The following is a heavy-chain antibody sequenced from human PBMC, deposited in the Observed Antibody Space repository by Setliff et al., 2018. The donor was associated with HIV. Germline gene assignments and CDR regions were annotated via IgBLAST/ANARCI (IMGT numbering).Heavy chain of an antibody. J-gene: IGHJ4*02. CDR2: IYPYDSDT. CDR1: GYSFTTYW. D-gene: IGHD3-16*01. Sequence: GESLKISCKGSGYSFTTYWIGWVRQMPGKGLEWMGIIYPYDSDTRYNPSFQGQVTISADKSVGTAYLQWSSLKASDSAMYYCARRGIGGTYFFDSWGQGSRVTVSS. V-gene: IGHV5-51*01. CDR3: ARRGIGGTYFFDS.